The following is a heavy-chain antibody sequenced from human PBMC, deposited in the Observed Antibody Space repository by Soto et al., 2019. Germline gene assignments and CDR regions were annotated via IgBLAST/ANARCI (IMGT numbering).Heavy chain of an antibody. CDR3: ARDRPRVYDSSGFYS. Sequence: QVQLVQSGAELRKPGASVKVSCKASGYSFSSYGINWVRQAPGQGLEWMGWINTYNGNRNYAQKFEDRVTMTTATSTNTVYMELRSLKSDDTAIYYCARDRPRVYDSSGFYSWGQGSLVTVSS. V-gene: IGHV1-18*01. CDR2: INTYNGNR. CDR1: GYSFSSYG. D-gene: IGHD3-22*01. J-gene: IGHJ4*02.